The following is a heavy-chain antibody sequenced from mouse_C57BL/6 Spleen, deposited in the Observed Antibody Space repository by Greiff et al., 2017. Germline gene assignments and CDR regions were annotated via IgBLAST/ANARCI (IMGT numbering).Heavy chain of an antibody. CDR3: ATSNPYYFDY. CDR1: GYTFTSYW. Sequence: QVQLQQPGAELVKPGASVKLSCKASGYTFTSYWMQWVKQRPGQGLEWIGEIDPSDSYTNYNQKFKGKATLTVDTSSSTAYMQLRSLTSEDSAVYYCATSNPYYFDYWGQGTTLTVSS. CDR2: IDPSDSYT. J-gene: IGHJ2*01. D-gene: IGHD2-5*01. V-gene: IGHV1-50*01.